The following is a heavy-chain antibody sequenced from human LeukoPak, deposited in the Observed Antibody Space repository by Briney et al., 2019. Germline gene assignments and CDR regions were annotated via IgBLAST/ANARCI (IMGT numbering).Heavy chain of an antibody. Sequence: PGGSLRLSCAASGFTFSSNWMHWVRQAPGKGPMWVSRICPDGTVTNYADSVKARFIISRDNARNTVYLQMNSLRVEDTAVYYCVRDFRSADYWGQGTLVTVSS. CDR2: ICPDGTVT. V-gene: IGHV3-74*01. CDR3: VRDFRSADY. J-gene: IGHJ4*02. CDR1: GFTFSSNW.